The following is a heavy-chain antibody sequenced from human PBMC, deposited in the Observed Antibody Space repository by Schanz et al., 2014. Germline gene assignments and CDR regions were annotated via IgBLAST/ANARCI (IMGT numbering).Heavy chain of an antibody. CDR2: IMPLRGIG. J-gene: IGHJ6*02. V-gene: IGHV1-69*02. Sequence: QVQLVQSGPEVKKPGSSVKVSCQAFGDTFSKYNIMWVRQVPGQGLEWLGRIMPLRGIGNNAWKFQGRLTITADKSMNIAYRELSCLGTEDTAVYYCTRLPRTDPNGFDVWGQGTTVTVS. CDR3: TRLPRTDPNGFDV. CDR1: GDTFSKYN. D-gene: IGHD1-1*01.